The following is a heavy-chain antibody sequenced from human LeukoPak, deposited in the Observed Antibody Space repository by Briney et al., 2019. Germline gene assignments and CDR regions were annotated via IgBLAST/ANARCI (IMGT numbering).Heavy chain of an antibody. J-gene: IGHJ6*03. CDR2: IDYSGST. V-gene: IGHV4-59*01. CDR3: ARTRTVYQYYYYMDV. CDR1: GGSISSYY. Sequence: SETLSLTCTVSGGSISSYYWGWIRQPPGKGLEWIGYIDYSGSTNYNPSLNSRVTISVDTSKNQFSLKLTSVTAADTAVYYCARTRTVYQYYYYMDVWGKGTTVTVAS. D-gene: IGHD2-2*01.